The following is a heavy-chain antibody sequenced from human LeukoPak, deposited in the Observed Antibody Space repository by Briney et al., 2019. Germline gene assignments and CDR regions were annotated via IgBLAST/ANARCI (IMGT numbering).Heavy chain of an antibody. CDR1: GGSISSYY. Sequence: SETLSLTCSVSGGSISSYYWSWIRQPAGKGLEWIGRIYTSGSTNYNPSLKSRVTMSVDTSKNQFSLKLSSVTAADTAVYYCARAPSAGSYSFYYFDYWGQGTLVTVSS. CDR2: IYTSGST. CDR3: ARAPSAGSYSFYYFDY. J-gene: IGHJ4*02. D-gene: IGHD3-10*01. V-gene: IGHV4-4*07.